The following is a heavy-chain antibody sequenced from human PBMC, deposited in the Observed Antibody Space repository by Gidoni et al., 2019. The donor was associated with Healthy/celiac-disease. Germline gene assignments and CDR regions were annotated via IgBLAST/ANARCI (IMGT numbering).Heavy chain of an antibody. D-gene: IGHD3-10*01. CDR3: ARRPGITMVRGGDYDGMDV. V-gene: IGHV1-18*01. CDR1: GYTFTSYG. J-gene: IGHJ6*02. CDR2: ISAYSGTT. Sequence: QVQLVQSGAEVKKPGASVKVSCKASGYTFTSYGISWVRQAPGQGLEWMGWISAYSGTTNYAQKLQGRVTMTTDTATSTAYMELRSLRSDDTAVYYCARRPGITMVRGGDYDGMDVWGQGTTVTVSS.